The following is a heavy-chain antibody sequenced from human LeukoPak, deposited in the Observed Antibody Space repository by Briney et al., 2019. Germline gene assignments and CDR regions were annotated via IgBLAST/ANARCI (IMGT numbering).Heavy chain of an antibody. CDR3: ATDPIVGATGVNY. D-gene: IGHD1-26*01. CDR2: FDPEDGET. CDR1: GYTLTELS. J-gene: IGHJ4*02. Sequence: ASVKVSCKVSGYTLTELSMHWVRQAPGNGLEWMGGFDPEDGETIYAQKFQGRVTMTEDTSTDTAYMELSSLRSEDTAVYYRATDPIVGATGVNYWGQGTLVTVSS. V-gene: IGHV1-24*01.